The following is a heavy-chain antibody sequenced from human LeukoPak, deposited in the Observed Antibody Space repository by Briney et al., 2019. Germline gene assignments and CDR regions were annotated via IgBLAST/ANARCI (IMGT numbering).Heavy chain of an antibody. Sequence: GSLRLSCTASGFTFGDHAMSWVRQAPGKGLEWVGFIRSKAYGGTTEYAASVKGRFTISRDDSKSIAYLQMNSLKTEDTAVYYCARGSDSRVYYYGMDVWGQGTTVTVSS. CDR1: GFTFGDHA. D-gene: IGHD1-26*01. V-gene: IGHV3-49*04. CDR3: ARGSDSRVYYYGMDV. J-gene: IGHJ6*02. CDR2: IRSKAYGGTT.